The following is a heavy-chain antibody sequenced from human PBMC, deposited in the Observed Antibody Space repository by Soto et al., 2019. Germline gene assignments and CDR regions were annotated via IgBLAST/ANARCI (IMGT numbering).Heavy chain of an antibody. D-gene: IGHD1-1*01. CDR3: ARNPTTA. CDR1: GFIFKNFM. CDR2: ITSSGDYM. J-gene: IGHJ5*02. Sequence: GGSLRLSCAASGFIFKNFMMNWVRQAPGKGLEWVSSITSSGDYMYYADSVKGRFTISRDNAKDSLYLQMDSLRADDTAVYYCARNPTTAWGQGTLVTVSS. V-gene: IGHV3-21*01.